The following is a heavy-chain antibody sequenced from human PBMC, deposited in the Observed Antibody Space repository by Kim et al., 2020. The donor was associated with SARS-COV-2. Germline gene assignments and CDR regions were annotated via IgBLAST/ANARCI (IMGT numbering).Heavy chain of an antibody. Sequence: GGSLRLSCAASGFTFSSYAMSWVRQAPGKGLEWVSAISGSGGSTYYADSVKGRFTISRDNSKNTLYLQMNSLRAEDTAVYYCAKDRDPIVEVTAIGDFDYWGQGTLVTVSS. J-gene: IGHJ4*02. CDR3: AKDRDPIVEVTAIGDFDY. V-gene: IGHV3-23*01. CDR1: GFTFSSYA. D-gene: IGHD2-21*02. CDR2: ISGSGGST.